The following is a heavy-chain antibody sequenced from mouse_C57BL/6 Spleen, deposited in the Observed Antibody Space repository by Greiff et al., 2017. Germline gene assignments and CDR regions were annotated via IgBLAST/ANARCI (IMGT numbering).Heavy chain of an antibody. CDR2: IYPGDGDT. Sequence: VQLQQSGAELVKPGASVKISCKASGYAFSSYWMNWVKQRPGQGLEWIGQIYPGDGDTNYNGTFKGKATLTADKSSSTAYMQLSSLTSEDSAVYFSARKRDDSEEDWFAYWGQGTLVTVSA. D-gene: IGHD2-4*01. CDR1: GYAFSSYW. J-gene: IGHJ3*01. CDR3: ARKRDDSEEDWFAY. V-gene: IGHV1-80*01.